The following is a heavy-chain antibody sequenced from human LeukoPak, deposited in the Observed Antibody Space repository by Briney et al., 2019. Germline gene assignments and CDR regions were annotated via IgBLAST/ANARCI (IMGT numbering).Heavy chain of an antibody. CDR2: INHSGDT. D-gene: IGHD3-16*01. CDR3: AREGDVYAVSYYFDY. J-gene: IGHJ4*02. CDR1: GGSFSGYY. Sequence: SETLSLIRAVSGGSFSGYYWGWIRQPPGKGLGWIGEINHSGDTNYNPSPKSRVIISVDTSKNQFSLKVRSATAADTAVYCCAREGDVYAVSYYFDYWGQGTLVTVSS. V-gene: IGHV4-34*01.